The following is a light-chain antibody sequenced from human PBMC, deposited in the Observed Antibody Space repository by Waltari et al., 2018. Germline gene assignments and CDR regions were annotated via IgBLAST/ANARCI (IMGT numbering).Light chain of an antibody. CDR1: SSDIGKYNL. CDR2: DVN. Sequence: QSALTQTASVSGSPGQAITISCSGTSSDIGKYNLVSWYQQHPGKAPTLIIYDVNKRPAGVSNRCSGSKSGNTAFLTISGLQTADEADYYCCSYVGSAISVFGGGTKLTVL. CDR3: CSYVGSAISV. V-gene: IGLV2-23*02. J-gene: IGLJ3*02.